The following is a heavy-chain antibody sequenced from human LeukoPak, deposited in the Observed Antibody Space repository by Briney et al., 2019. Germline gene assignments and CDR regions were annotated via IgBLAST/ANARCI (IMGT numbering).Heavy chain of an antibody. CDR3: AKGDYYDSSGYSSRFIYFQH. J-gene: IGHJ1*01. Sequence: GGSLRLSCAASGFTFSSYAMSWVRQAPGKGLEWVSAISGSGGSTYYADSVKGRFTISRDNSKNTLYLQMNSLRAEDAAVYYCAKGDYYDSSGYSSRFIYFQHWGQGTLVTVSS. D-gene: IGHD3-22*01. CDR2: ISGSGGST. V-gene: IGHV3-23*01. CDR1: GFTFSSYA.